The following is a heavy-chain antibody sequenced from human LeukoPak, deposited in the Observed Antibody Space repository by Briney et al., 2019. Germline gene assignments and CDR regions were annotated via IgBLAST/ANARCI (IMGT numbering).Heavy chain of an antibody. Sequence: PGGSLRLSCAASGFTFDDYGMSWARQAPGKGLEWVSGINWDGGSTGYADSVKGRFTISRDNAKNFLYLQMNSLGAEDTALYYCARTVSSAGWSDDAFDIWGQGTMVTVSS. D-gene: IGHD6-19*01. CDR3: ARTVSSAGWSDDAFDI. V-gene: IGHV3-20*04. J-gene: IGHJ3*02. CDR2: INWDGGST. CDR1: GFTFDDYG.